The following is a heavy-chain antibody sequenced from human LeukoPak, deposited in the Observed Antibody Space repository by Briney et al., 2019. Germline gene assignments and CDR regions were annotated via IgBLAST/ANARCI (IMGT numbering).Heavy chain of an antibody. CDR1: GFTFSSYG. Sequence: GGSLRLSCAASGFTFSSYGMHWVRQAPGKGLEWVAVIWYDGSNRFYADSVKGRFTISRDTSKNTLFLQMNSLRAEDTAVYYCVREPPPVVKYYFDFWGQGTLVTVSS. J-gene: IGHJ4*02. V-gene: IGHV3-33*01. D-gene: IGHD3-22*01. CDR3: VREPPPVVKYYFDF. CDR2: IWYDGSNR.